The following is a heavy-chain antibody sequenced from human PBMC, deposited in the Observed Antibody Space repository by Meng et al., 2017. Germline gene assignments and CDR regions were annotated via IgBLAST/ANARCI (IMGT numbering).Heavy chain of an antibody. J-gene: IGHJ4*02. Sequence: VQLQQWGVGLLKPSEPLSLSCAVYGGSFSGYYWSWIRQPPGKGLEWIGEINHSGSTNYNPSLKSRVTISVDTSKNQFSLKLSSVTAADTAVYYCARVPTYYYDSSGYYLFDYWGQGTLVTVSS. CDR3: ARVPTYYYDSSGYYLFDY. CDR2: INHSGST. V-gene: IGHV4-34*01. D-gene: IGHD3-22*01. CDR1: GGSFSGYY.